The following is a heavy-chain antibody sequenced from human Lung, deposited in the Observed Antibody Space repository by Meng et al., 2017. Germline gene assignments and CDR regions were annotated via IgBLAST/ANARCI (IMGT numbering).Heavy chain of an antibody. D-gene: IGHD6-19*01. CDR1: GGSISSIDW. J-gene: IGHJ4*02. V-gene: IGHV4/OR15-8*02. Sequence: VQLQKSGPGLVKPSGTLSLPCVFSGGSISSIDWWSWVRQPPGKGLEWIGEIYHGGDTNYNPSLKSRVIIAIDRSKNQFSLKLSSVTAADTAVYYCASWIYSCGWQWGQGTLVTVSS. CDR2: IYHGGDT. CDR3: ASWIYSCGWQ.